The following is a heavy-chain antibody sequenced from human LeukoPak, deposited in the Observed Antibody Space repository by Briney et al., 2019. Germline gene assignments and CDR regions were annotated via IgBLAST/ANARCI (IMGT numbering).Heavy chain of an antibody. CDR3: ASLYSSPRPLDY. Sequence: PGGSLRLSCAASGFTFSSYSMNWVRQAPGEGLEWVSSISSSSSYIYYADSVKGRFTISRDNAKNSLYLQMNSLRAEYTAVYYCASLYSSPRPLDYWGQGTLVTVSS. D-gene: IGHD6-13*01. CDR1: GFTFSSYS. V-gene: IGHV3-21*01. J-gene: IGHJ4*02. CDR2: ISSSSSYI.